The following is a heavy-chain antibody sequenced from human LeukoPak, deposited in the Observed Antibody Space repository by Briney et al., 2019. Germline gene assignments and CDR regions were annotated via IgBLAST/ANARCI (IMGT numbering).Heavy chain of an antibody. CDR3: AGGGGLPYYYDSSGPLGAFDI. Sequence: SETLSLTCSVSGDSISSSSYYWGWIRQPPGKGLEWIGTIFYSGSTYYNPSLKSRVTISVDTSKNQFSLKLSSVTAADTAVYYCAGGGGLPYYYDSSGPLGAFDIWGQGTMVTVSS. V-gene: IGHV4-39*07. D-gene: IGHD3-22*01. CDR2: IFYSGST. CDR1: GDSISSSSYY. J-gene: IGHJ3*02.